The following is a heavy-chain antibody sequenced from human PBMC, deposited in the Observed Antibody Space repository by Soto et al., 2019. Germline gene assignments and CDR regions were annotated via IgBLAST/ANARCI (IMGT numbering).Heavy chain of an antibody. CDR2: IIPIFGTA. D-gene: IGHD1-20*01. CDR1: GGTFSSYA. CDR3: ARARYNWKRFVGTYYYYGMDV. Sequence: SVKVSCKASGGTFSSYAISWVRQAPGQGHEWMGGIIPIFGTANYAQKFQGRVTITADESTSTAYMELSSLRSEDTAVYYCARARYNWKRFVGTYYYYGMDVWGQGTTVTGSS. V-gene: IGHV1-69*13. J-gene: IGHJ6*02.